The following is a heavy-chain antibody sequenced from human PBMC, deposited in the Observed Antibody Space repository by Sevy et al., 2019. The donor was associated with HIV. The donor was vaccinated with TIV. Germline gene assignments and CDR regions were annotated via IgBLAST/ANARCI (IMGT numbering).Heavy chain of an antibody. CDR3: AKGVYSGYDVVGAFDI. CDR1: GFTFSSYG. D-gene: IGHD5-12*01. Sequence: GGSLRLSCAASGFTFSSYGMHWVRQAPGKGLEWVAVISYDGSNKYYADSVKGRFTISRDNSKNPLYLQMNSLRAEDTAVYYCAKGVYSGYDVVGAFDIWGQGTMVTVSS. V-gene: IGHV3-30*18. CDR2: ISYDGSNK. J-gene: IGHJ3*02.